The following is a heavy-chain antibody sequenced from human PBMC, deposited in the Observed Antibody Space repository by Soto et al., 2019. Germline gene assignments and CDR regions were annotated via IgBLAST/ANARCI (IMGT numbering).Heavy chain of an antibody. Sequence: SETLSLTCTVSGGSISSGGYYWSWIRQHPGKGLEWIGYIYYSGSTYYNPSLKSRVTISVDTSKNQFSLKLSSVTAADTAVYYCARARGYSSSWYSKYYYYGMDVWGQGTTVTVSS. J-gene: IGHJ6*02. V-gene: IGHV4-31*03. D-gene: IGHD6-13*01. CDR1: GGSISSGGYY. CDR3: ARARGYSSSWYSKYYYYGMDV. CDR2: IYYSGST.